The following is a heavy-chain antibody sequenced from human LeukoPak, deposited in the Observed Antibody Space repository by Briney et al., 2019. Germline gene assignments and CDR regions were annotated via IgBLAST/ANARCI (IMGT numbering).Heavy chain of an antibody. CDR3: TTGYSSSWAKLWDY. CDR1: GFTFSDYY. V-gene: IGHV3-15*01. D-gene: IGHD6-13*01. CDR2: IKGKTDGGTT. J-gene: IGHJ4*02. Sequence: GGSLRLSCAASGFTFSDYYMSWIRQAPGKGLEWVGRIKGKTDGGTTDYAAPVKGRFTISRDDSKNTLYLQMNSLKTEDTAVYYCTTGYSSSWAKLWDYWGQGTLVTVSS.